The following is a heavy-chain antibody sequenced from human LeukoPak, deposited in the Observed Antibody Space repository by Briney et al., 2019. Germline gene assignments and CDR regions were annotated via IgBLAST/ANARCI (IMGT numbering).Heavy chain of an antibody. D-gene: IGHD2-15*01. CDR3: ARRWKGGYLDY. CDR2: IYSGGST. J-gene: IGHJ4*02. CDR1: GFTFSSYA. V-gene: IGHV3-53*01. Sequence: PGGSLRLSCAASGFTFSSYAMKWVRQAPGKGLEWVSVIYSGGSTYYADSVQCRITISRDNNTNTLQIQINSVRAEDTAVYASARRWKGGYLDYWGQGTLVTVSS.